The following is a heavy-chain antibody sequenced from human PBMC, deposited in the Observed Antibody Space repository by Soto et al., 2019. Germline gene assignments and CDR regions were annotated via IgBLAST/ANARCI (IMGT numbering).Heavy chain of an antibody. V-gene: IGHV4-31*03. J-gene: IGHJ4*02. CDR3: ARGHFDPDY. Sequence: PSETLSLTCTVSGGSLSSGGFFWSWIRQRPGKGLEWIGYIYYSGSTYYNPSLKSRVTTSVDTSKNQFSLKLSSVTAEDTAVYYCARGHFDPDYWGQGTLVTVSS. CDR2: IYYSGST. CDR1: GGSLSSGGFF. D-gene: IGHD3-9*01.